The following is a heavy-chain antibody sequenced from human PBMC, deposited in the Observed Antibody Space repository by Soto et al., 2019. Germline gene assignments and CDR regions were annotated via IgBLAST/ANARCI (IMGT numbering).Heavy chain of an antibody. D-gene: IGHD2-2*01. CDR1: GCSMSSSNW. Sequence: XETLSLTCAVAGCSMSSSNWWSWVRQPPGKGLEWIGEIYHSGSTNYNPSLKSRVTISVDKSKNQFSLKLSSVTAADTAVYYCARVVPAAPYYYYYGMDVWGQGTTVTVSS. V-gene: IGHV4-4*02. CDR3: ARVVPAAPYYYYYGMDV. J-gene: IGHJ6*02. CDR2: IYHSGST.